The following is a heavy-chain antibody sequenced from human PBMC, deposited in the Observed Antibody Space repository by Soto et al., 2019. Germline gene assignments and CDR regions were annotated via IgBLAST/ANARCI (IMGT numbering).Heavy chain of an antibody. V-gene: IGHV3-23*01. CDR1: GFTFGNYA. D-gene: IGHD2-15*01. CDR3: AKDLEVLSARFES. J-gene: IGHJ4*02. Sequence: GGSLRLSCRASGFTFGNYAMAWVRQAPGKGLEWVSGISASGGRTYYADSAKGRFTISRDNSNNTLYLQMSSLRAEDTAVYYCAKDLEVLSARFESWGQGALVTVSS. CDR2: ISASGGRT.